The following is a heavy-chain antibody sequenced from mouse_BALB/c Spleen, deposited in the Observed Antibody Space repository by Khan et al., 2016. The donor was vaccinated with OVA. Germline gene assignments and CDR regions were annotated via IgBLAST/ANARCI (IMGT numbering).Heavy chain of an antibody. V-gene: IGHV1-4*01. CDR3: VRDGAYHRNDGWFAY. J-gene: IGHJ3*01. CDR2: INPSNGYT. Sequence: LEESGAELARPGASVKMSCKASGYTFTSYTIHWIKKRPGQGLEWIGYINPSNGYTNYNQKFKDKATLTTDKSSTTAYPQLSSLTSDDSAVYNCVRDGAYHRNDGWFAYWGQGTLVTVSA. D-gene: IGHD2-14*01. CDR1: GYTFTSYT.